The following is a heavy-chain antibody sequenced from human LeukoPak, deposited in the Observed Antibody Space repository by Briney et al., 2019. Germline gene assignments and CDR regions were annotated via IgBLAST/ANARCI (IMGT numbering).Heavy chain of an antibody. CDR1: GGSFSGYY. Sequence: SETLSLTCAVYGGSFSGYYWSWIRQPPGKGLEWIGEINHSGSTNYNPSLKSRVTISVDTSKNQFSLKLSSVTAADTAVYYCARGPYGSGHPRNWFDPWGQGTLVTVSS. J-gene: IGHJ5*02. CDR3: ARGPYGSGHPRNWFDP. CDR2: INHSGST. V-gene: IGHV4-34*01. D-gene: IGHD6-19*01.